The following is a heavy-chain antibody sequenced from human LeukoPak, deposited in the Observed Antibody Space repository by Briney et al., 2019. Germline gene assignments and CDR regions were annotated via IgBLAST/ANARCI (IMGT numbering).Heavy chain of an antibody. J-gene: IGHJ6*02. V-gene: IGHV3-23*01. D-gene: IGHD6-13*01. CDR3: AKTTRYSNSPMDA. CDR1: GFTFNKYA. CDR2: MSGNA. Sequence: GGSLRLSCAASGFTFNKYAMSWVRQGPGKGLEWVSAMSGNAYYADSVKGRFTISRDDSKNTLYLQMNSLRADDTAIYYCAKTTRYSNSPMDAWGQGTTVTVSS.